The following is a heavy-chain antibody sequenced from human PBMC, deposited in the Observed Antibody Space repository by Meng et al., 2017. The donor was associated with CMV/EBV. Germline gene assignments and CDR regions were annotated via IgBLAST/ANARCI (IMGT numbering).Heavy chain of an antibody. CDR1: GFTFSSYS. D-gene: IGHD3-3*01. V-gene: IGHV3-21*01. CDR3: ASWGYDFWSGYPTSEY. J-gene: IGHJ4*02. CDR2: ISSSSSYI. Sequence: GESLKISCAASGFTFSSYSMNWVRQAPGKGLEWVSSISSSSSYIYYADSVEGRFTISRDNAKNSLYLQMNSLRAEDTAVYYCASWGYDFWSGYPTSEYWGQGTLVTVSS.